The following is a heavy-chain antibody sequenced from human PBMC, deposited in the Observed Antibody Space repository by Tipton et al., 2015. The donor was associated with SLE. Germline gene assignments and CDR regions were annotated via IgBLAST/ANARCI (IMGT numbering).Heavy chain of an antibody. CDR1: GFTFSPYP. CDR2: ISSYGDST. J-gene: IGHJ4*02. CDR3: VKRDCSDGSC. Sequence: SLRLSCSASGFTFSPYPMHWVRQAPGKGLEYVSAISSYGDSTYYADSVKGRFTISRDNSKNTLYLQMSSLTTEDTAVYYCVKRDCSDGSCWGQGTLVTVSS. V-gene: IGHV3-64D*06. D-gene: IGHD2-15*01.